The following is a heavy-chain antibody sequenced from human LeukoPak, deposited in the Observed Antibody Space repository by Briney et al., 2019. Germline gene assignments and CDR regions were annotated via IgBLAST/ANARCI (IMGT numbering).Heavy chain of an antibody. V-gene: IGHV1-24*01. D-gene: IGHD3/OR15-3a*01. CDR3: ATSSGTGTHDAFDT. CDR1: GYTLTELS. J-gene: IGHJ3*02. CDR2: FDPEDGET. Sequence: ASVKVSCKVSGYTLTELSMHWVRQAPGKGLEWMGGFDPEDGETIYAQKFQGRVTMTEDTSTDTAYMELSSLRSEDTAVYYCATSSGTGTHDAFDTWGQGTMVTVSS.